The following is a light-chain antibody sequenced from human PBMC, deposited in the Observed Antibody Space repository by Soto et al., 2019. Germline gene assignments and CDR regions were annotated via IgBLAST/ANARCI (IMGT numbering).Light chain of an antibody. V-gene: IGKV1-5*03. CDR3: QQYNSWPLT. CDR1: QSISNW. Sequence: DIQMTQSPSTLSASVGDRVTITCRASQSISNWLAWYQQKPGKAPNLLIYKASSLESGVPSRFSGSGSGTEFILTISSLQPDDFATYYCQQYNSWPLTFGGGTKVEIK. CDR2: KAS. J-gene: IGKJ4*01.